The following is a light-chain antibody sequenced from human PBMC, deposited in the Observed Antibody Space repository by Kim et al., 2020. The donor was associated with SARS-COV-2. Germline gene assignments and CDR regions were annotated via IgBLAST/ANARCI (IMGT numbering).Light chain of an antibody. CDR2: GAS. CDR3: QQYGRSWT. CDR1: ESVSSNN. Sequence: ETVLTQSPGTLSLSPGERAPLSCRASESVSSNNLAWYQQKPGQAPRLLIYGASSRATGIPERFSGSGSGTDFTLTISRLEPEDFAVFYCQQYGRSWTFGQGTKLEI. J-gene: IGKJ1*01. V-gene: IGKV3-20*01.